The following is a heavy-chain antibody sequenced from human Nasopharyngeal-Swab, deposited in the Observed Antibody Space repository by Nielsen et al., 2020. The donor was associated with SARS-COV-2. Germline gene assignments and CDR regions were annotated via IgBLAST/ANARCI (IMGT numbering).Heavy chain of an antibody. J-gene: IGHJ6*02. CDR2: IYPRDSDT. V-gene: IGHV5-51*01. CDR1: GYSFTSYW. Sequence: KVSCKGSGYSFTSYWIAWVRQMPGKGLEWMVIIYPRDSDTRYSPSFQGQVTISADKSISTAYLQWSSLKASDTAMYYCVRPEGVATSFKYYFQYGMDVWGQGTMVTVPS. D-gene: IGHD5-12*01. CDR3: VRPEGVATSFKYYFQYGMDV.